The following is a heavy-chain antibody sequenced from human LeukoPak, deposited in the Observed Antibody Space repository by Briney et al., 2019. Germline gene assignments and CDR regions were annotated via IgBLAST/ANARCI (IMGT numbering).Heavy chain of an antibody. J-gene: IGHJ4*02. CDR1: GYSISSNNW. Sequence: SDTLSLTCDVSGYSISSNNWWGWIRQPPGKGLEWIGYIYYSGSTNYNPSLKSRVTISVDTSKNQFSLKLSSVTAADTAVYYCAREGLYGDYVWSLDYWGQGTLVTVSS. V-gene: IGHV4-28*03. D-gene: IGHD4-17*01. CDR3: AREGLYGDYVWSLDY. CDR2: IYYSGST.